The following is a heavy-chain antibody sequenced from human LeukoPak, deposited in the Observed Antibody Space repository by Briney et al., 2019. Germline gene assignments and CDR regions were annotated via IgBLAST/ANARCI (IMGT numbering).Heavy chain of an antibody. CDR1: GGSIGSSSYY. J-gene: IGHJ6*03. CDR3: AGGYSYGSTYYYMDV. CDR2: IYYSGST. Sequence: SETLSLTCTVSGGSIGSSSYYWGWIRQPPGKGLEWIGSIYYSGSTNYNPSLKSRVTISVDTSKNQFSLKLSSVTAADTAVYYCAGGYSYGSTYYYMDVWGKGTTVTISS. D-gene: IGHD5-18*01. V-gene: IGHV4-39*07.